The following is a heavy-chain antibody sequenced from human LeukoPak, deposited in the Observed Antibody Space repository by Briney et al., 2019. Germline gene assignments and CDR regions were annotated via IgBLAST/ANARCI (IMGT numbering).Heavy chain of an antibody. J-gene: IGHJ4*02. Sequence: PGGSLRLSCAASGFTFSSYAMHWVRQAPGKGLEWVAVISYDGSNKYYADSVKGRFTISRDNSKNTLYLQMNSLRAEDTAVYYCARVRGVGDFDYWGQGTLVTVSS. V-gene: IGHV3-30-3*01. CDR3: ARVRGVGDFDY. CDR2: ISYDGSNK. D-gene: IGHD1-26*01. CDR1: GFTFSSYA.